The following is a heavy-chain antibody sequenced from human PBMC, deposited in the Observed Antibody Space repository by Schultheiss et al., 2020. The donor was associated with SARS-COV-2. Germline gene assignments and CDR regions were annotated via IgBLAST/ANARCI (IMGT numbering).Heavy chain of an antibody. J-gene: IGHJ4*02. Sequence: GGSLRLSCAASGFTFSSYGMHWVRQAPGKGLEWVAVISYDGSNKYYADSVKGRFTISRDNAKNSLYLQMNSLRAEDTAVYYCAHHEWELLPFDYWGQGTLVTVSS. CDR2: ISYDGSNK. CDR3: AHHEWELLPFDY. D-gene: IGHD1-26*01. CDR1: GFTFSSYG. V-gene: IGHV3-30*03.